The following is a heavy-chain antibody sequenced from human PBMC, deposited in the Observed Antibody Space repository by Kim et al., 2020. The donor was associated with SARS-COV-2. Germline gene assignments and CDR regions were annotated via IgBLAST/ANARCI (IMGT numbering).Heavy chain of an antibody. CDR2: ISSDGNNK. CDR3: AKSGRGGIATAGYFYYGMDV. Sequence: GGSLRLSCVDSGFTFSTYAIHWVRHAPDKGLEWVTLISSDGNNKYFADSVKGRFTISRDNSKNTLYLQMNNLRVEDTAVYYCAKSGRGGIATAGYFYYGMDVWGQGTTVTVSS. J-gene: IGHJ6*02. CDR1: GFTFSTYA. V-gene: IGHV3-30*18. D-gene: IGHD6-13*01.